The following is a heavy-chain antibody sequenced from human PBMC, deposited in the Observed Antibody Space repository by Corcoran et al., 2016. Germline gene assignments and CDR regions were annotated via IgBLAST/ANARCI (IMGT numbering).Heavy chain of an antibody. CDR3: ARDGPDYSNYYYYGMDV. V-gene: IGHV3-48*02. J-gene: IGHJ6*02. CDR2: ISSSSSTI. Sequence: EVQLVESGGGLVQPGGSLRLSCAASGFTFRSYSMNWVRQAPGKGLEWVSYISSSSSTIYYADSVKGRFTISRDNAKNSLYLQMNSLRDEDTAGYYCARDGPDYSNYYYYGMDVWGQGTTVTVSS. CDR1: GFTFRSYS. D-gene: IGHD4-4*01.